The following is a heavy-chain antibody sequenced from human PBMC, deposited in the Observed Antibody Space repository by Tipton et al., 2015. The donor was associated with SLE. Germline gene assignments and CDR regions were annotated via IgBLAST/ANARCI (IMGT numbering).Heavy chain of an antibody. Sequence: QSGAEVKKPGESLKISCKGSGYSFTSYWIGWVRQMPGKGLEWMGIIYPGDSDTRYSPSFQGQVTISADKSISTAYLQWSSLKASDTAMYYCARRIAAGRRYYYMDVWGKGTTVTVSS. D-gene: IGHD6-13*01. V-gene: IGHV5-51*01. J-gene: IGHJ6*03. CDR2: IYPGDSDT. CDR1: GYSFTSYW. CDR3: ARRIAAGRRYYYMDV.